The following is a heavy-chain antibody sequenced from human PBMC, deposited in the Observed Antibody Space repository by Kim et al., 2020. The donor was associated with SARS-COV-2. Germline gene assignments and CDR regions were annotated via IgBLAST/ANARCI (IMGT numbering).Heavy chain of an antibody. CDR2: TKSDGSEK. J-gene: IGHJ4*02. CDR1: GFTFSNYW. Sequence: GGSLRLSCTASGFTFSNYWMTWVRQAPGKGLEWVPTTKSDGSEKYYMDSVKGRFTITRDTAKNSLYLQMNSLRAEDTAIYYCARDPESSTFYDFWSGYYAFDHWGQGTLVTVSS. CDR3: ARDPESSTFYDFWSGYYAFDH. V-gene: IGHV3-7*01. D-gene: IGHD3-3*01.